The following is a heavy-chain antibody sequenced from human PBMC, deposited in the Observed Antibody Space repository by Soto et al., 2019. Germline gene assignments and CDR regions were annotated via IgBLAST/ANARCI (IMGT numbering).Heavy chain of an antibody. V-gene: IGHV4-59*01. CDR2: VYYSGST. CDR1: GGSISSYY. CDR3: ATRPQRPWHGVFDY. Sequence: PSGTLSLTCTVSGGSISSYYWSWIRQSPGKGPEWIGYVYYSGSTNYNPSLKSRVTMSLDTSKNQFSLNLNSVTAADTAVYYCATRPQRPWHGVFDYWGQGTLVTVSS. J-gene: IGHJ4*02. D-gene: IGHD5-12*01.